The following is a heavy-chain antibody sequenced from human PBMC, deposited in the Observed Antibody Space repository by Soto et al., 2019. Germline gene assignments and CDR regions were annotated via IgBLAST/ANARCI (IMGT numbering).Heavy chain of an antibody. CDR2: ISGSGGST. CDR1: GFTFSSYA. V-gene: IGHV3-23*01. CDR3: AKDLNDILTGSTNWFDP. D-gene: IGHD3-9*01. Sequence: GFLRLSCAASGFTFSSYAMSWVRQAPGKGLEWVSAISGSGGSTYYADSVKGRFTISRDNSKNTLYLQMNSLRAEDTAVYYCAKDLNDILTGSTNWFDPWGQGTLVTVSS. J-gene: IGHJ5*02.